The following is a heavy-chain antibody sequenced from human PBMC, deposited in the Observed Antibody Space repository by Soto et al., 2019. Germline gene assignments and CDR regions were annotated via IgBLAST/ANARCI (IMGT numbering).Heavy chain of an antibody. CDR1: GFTFSSYA. D-gene: IGHD2-2*01. CDR2: IYYSGST. Sequence: VQLLESGGGLVQPGGSLRLSCAASGFTFSSYAMSWVRQAPGKGLEWIGIIYYSGSTYYHPSLKSRVTISVDTSKNQFSLKLSSVTAADTAVYYCARFTQPAPDYWGQGTLVTVSS. CDR3: ARFTQPAPDY. J-gene: IGHJ4*02. V-gene: IGHV4-38-2*01.